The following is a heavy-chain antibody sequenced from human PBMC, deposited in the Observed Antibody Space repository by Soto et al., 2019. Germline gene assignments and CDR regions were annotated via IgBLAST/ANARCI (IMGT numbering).Heavy chain of an antibody. D-gene: IGHD3-22*01. Sequence: GASVKVSCKASGGTFSSYAISWVRQAPGQGLEWMGGIIPIFGTANYAQKFQGRVTITADESTSTAYMELSSLRSEDTAVYYCARDSYYYDSSGYYLSDFCGQGILVTVSS. V-gene: IGHV1-69*13. CDR3: ARDSYYYDSSGYYLSDF. CDR2: IIPIFGTA. J-gene: IGHJ4*02. CDR1: GGTFSSYA.